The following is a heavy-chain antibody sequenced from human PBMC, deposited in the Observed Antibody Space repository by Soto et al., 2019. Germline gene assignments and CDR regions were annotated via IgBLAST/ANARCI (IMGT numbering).Heavy chain of an antibody. Sequence: EVQLLESGGGLVQPGGSLRLSCAASGFTFSSYAMKWVRQAPGKGLEWVSGISGSGGSTYYADSVKGRFTISRDNSKNTLYLQMNSLRAEDTAVYYCAKAYYNSGWSRDWFDPWGQGTLVTVSS. D-gene: IGHD6-19*01. CDR3: AKAYYNSGWSRDWFDP. J-gene: IGHJ5*02. V-gene: IGHV3-23*01. CDR1: GFTFSSYA. CDR2: ISGSGGST.